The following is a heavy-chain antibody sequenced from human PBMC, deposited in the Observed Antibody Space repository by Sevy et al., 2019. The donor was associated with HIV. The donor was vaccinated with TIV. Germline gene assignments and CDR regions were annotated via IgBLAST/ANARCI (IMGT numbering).Heavy chain of an antibody. CDR3: AKAPNGYYGSGREGYYFDY. V-gene: IGHV3-23*01. CDR2: ISGSGGST. J-gene: IGHJ4*02. D-gene: IGHD3-10*01. CDR1: GFTFSSYA. Sequence: GGSLRLSCAASGFTFSSYAMSWVRQAPGKGLEWVSAISGSGGSTYYADSVKGRFTISRDNSKNTLYLQMNSLRAEGTAVYYWAKAPNGYYGSGREGYYFDYWGQGTLVTVSS.